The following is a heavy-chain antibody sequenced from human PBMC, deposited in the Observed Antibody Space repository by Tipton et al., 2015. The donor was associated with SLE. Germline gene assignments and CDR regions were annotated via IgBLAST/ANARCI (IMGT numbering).Heavy chain of an antibody. J-gene: IGHJ4*02. CDR1: GFTFSSYA. V-gene: IGHV3-64D*06. Sequence: SLRLSCSASGFTFSSYAMHWVRQAPGKGLEYVSAISSNGGSTYYADSVKGRFTISRDNSKNTLYLQMSSLRAEDMALYYCAREGDSSSWYYFDYWGQGTLVTVSS. CDR2: ISSNGGST. CDR3: AREGDSSSWYYFDY. D-gene: IGHD6-13*01.